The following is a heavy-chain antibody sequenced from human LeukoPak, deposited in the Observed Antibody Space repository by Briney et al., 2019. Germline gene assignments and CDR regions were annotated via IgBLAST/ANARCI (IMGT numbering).Heavy chain of an antibody. Sequence: GGSLRLSCTTSGFTFRSSSFNWVRQVPGKGLEWVASISSSGTYKYYGDSVEGRFTISRDNAKDSLFLQMDSLRAEDTAVYYCGRDGSGSPDYWGQGTLVTVSS. CDR1: GFTFRSSS. J-gene: IGHJ4*02. D-gene: IGHD3-10*01. CDR3: GRDGSGSPDY. CDR2: ISSSGTYK. V-gene: IGHV3-21*04.